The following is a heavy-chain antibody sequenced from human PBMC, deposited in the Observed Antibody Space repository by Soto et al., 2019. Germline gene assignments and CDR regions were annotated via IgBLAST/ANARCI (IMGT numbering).Heavy chain of an antibody. Sequence: QITLKESGPTLVKPTQTLTLTCTFSGFSLSTSGVGVGWIRQPPGKALEWLALIYWDDDKRYSPSLKSRLTITKDTSKNQVVLTMTNMDTVDTATYYCAHLTYYFDSSAYYWYFDLWGRGTLVTVSS. J-gene: IGHJ2*01. CDR2: IYWDDDK. CDR3: AHLTYYFDSSAYYWYFDL. CDR1: GFSLSTSGVG. V-gene: IGHV2-5*02. D-gene: IGHD3-22*01.